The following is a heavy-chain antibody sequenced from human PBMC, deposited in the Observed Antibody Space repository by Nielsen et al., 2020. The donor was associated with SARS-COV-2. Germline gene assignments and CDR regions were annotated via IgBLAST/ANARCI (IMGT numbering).Heavy chain of an antibody. CDR1: GFTFSSYA. D-gene: IGHD6-19*01. J-gene: IGHJ6*02. Sequence: GGSLRLSCAASGFTFSSYAMHWVRQAPGKGLEWVAVIWYDGSNKYYADSVKGRFTISRDNSKNTLYLQMNSLRAEDTAVYYCARDPHSSGWYRLYYYGMDVWGQGTTVTVSS. CDR3: ARDPHSSGWYRLYYYGMDV. V-gene: IGHV3-33*08. CDR2: IWYDGSNK.